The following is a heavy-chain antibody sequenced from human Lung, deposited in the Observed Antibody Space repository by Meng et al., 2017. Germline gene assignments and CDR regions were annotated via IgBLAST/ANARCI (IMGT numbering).Heavy chain of an antibody. CDR1: GITFTDHW. V-gene: IGHV3-74*01. CDR2: INRDGTKT. D-gene: IGHD1-1*01. J-gene: IGHJ1*01. Sequence: QLVEFGGGLVRPWGARRLSCAASGITFTDHWMHLVRQGPGKGLVWVSRINRDGTKTTYADSVKGRFTISRDNAKNTLYLQMNNLRAEDTAFYYCTNDRLKHGGQGALVTVSS. CDR3: TNDRLKH.